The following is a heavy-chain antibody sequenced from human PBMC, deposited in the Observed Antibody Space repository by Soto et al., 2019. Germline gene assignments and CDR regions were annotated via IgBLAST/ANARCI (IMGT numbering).Heavy chain of an antibody. V-gene: IGHV5-51*01. D-gene: IGHD2-2*01. Sequence: GESLKISCKGSGYSFTSYWIGWVRQMPGKGLEWMGIIYPGDSDTRYSPSFQGQVTISADKSISTAYLQWSSLKASDTAMYYCARSGRYCSSTSCYPFFDYSYCMDVWGQGTTVTVSS. J-gene: IGHJ6*02. CDR3: ARSGRYCSSTSCYPFFDYSYCMDV. CDR1: GYSFTSYW. CDR2: IYPGDSDT.